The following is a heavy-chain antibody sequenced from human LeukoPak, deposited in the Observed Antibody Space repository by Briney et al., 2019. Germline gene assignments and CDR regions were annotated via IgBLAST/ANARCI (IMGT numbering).Heavy chain of an antibody. V-gene: IGHV1-18*01. J-gene: IGHJ4*02. CDR2: INVYNGNT. CDR3: ARRSMTRALSHFDY. D-gene: IGHD4-11*01. CDR1: GYTFSSYG. Sequence: AASVKVSCKASGYTFSSYGISWVRQAPGQGLEWMGWINVYNGNTNYAQKVQDRVTMTTDTSTSTAFMELRSLRSDDTAVYYCARRSMTRALSHFDYWGQGTLVSVSS.